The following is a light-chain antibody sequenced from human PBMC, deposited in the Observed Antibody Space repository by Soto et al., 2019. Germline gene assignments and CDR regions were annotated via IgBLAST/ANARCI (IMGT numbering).Light chain of an antibody. V-gene: IGKV1-6*01. CDR1: EDIRKE. Sequence: AIQMTQSPSSLSASIGDRVSITCRASEDIRKELGWYQQKPGKVPKLLIYTASSLQSGVPSRFSGSGSGTDFTLTIDSLQPEDVATYYCLQYGNYPRTFGPGTKVDLK. CDR3: LQYGNYPRT. J-gene: IGKJ3*01. CDR2: TAS.